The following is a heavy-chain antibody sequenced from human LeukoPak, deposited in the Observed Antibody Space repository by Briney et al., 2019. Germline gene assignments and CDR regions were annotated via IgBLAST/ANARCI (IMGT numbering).Heavy chain of an antibody. J-gene: IGHJ6*03. V-gene: IGHV3-73*01. Sequence: GGSLRLSCAASGFTFSGSAMHWVRQASGKGLEWVSRIRSKANSYATAYAASVKGRFTISRDDSKNTAYLQMNSLKTEDTAVYYCTRREEMATIYDYYYYMDVWGKGNTVTVSS. CDR1: GFTFSGSA. D-gene: IGHD5-24*01. CDR2: IRSKANSYAT. CDR3: TRREEMATIYDYYYYMDV.